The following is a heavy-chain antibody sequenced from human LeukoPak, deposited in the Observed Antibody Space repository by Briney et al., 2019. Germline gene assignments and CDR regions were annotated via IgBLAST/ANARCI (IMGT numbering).Heavy chain of an antibody. CDR1: GGTFTSYA. CDR2: IIPISGTT. CDR3: ARKLRLGGNWSDP. Sequence: ASVKVSCKTSGGTFTSYAITWVRQAPRQGLEWMGKIIPISGTTNYAQKFQGRVTFTADESTSTAYMELSSLRSEDTALYYCARKLRLGGNWSDPWGQGTLVTVSS. D-gene: IGHD1-26*01. V-gene: IGHV1-69*13. J-gene: IGHJ5*02.